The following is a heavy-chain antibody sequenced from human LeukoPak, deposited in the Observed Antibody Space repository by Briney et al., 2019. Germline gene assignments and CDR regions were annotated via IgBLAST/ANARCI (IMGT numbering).Heavy chain of an antibody. Sequence: GGSLRLSCAASGFTFSSYWMSWVRQAPGKGLEWVANIKQDGSEKYYVDSVRGRFTISRDNAKNSLYLQMNSLRAEDTAVYYCGRDQEYSGVDYWGQGTLVTVSS. CDR1: GFTFSSYW. CDR3: GRDQEYSGVDY. V-gene: IGHV3-7*01. D-gene: IGHD1-26*01. CDR2: IKQDGSEK. J-gene: IGHJ4*02.